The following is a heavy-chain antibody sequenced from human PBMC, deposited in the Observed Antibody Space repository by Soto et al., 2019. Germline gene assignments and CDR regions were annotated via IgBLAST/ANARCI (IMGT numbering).Heavy chain of an antibody. Sequence: QVQLQESGPGLVKPSQTLSLTCTVSGGSISSGGYYWSWIRQHPGKGLEWIGYIYYSGSTYYNPSLKSLVTISVDTSKNQFSLKLSSVTAADTAVYYCARDRGSPGWADAFDIWGQGTMVTVSS. CDR3: ARDRGSPGWADAFDI. V-gene: IGHV4-31*01. CDR2: IYYSGST. CDR1: GGSISSGGYY. J-gene: IGHJ3*02. D-gene: IGHD3-16*01.